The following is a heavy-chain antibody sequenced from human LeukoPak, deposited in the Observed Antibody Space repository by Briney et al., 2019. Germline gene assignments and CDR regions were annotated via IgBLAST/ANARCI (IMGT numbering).Heavy chain of an antibody. V-gene: IGHV1-2*02. CDR1: GYTFTGYY. D-gene: IGHD4-17*01. J-gene: IGHJ4*02. Sequence: ASVKVSCKASGYTFTGYYMHWVRQAPGQGLEWMGWINPNSGGTNYAQKFQGRVTMTRDTSISTAYMELSRLRSDDTAVYYCARTAVRLRRRSNFDYWGQGTLVTVSS. CDR3: ARTAVRLRRRSNFDY. CDR2: INPNSGGT.